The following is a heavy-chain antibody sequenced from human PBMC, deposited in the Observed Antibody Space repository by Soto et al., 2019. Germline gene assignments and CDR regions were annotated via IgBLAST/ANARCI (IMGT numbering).Heavy chain of an antibody. V-gene: IGHV3-23*01. CDR2: ISGSGGST. CDR3: AKDFSPYGSGSYYAFDY. J-gene: IGHJ4*02. Sequence: GGSLRLSCAASGFTFSSYAMSWVRQAPGKGLEWVSAISGSGGSTYYADSVKGRFTISRDNSKNTLYLQMNSLRAEDTAVYYCAKDFSPYGSGSYYAFDYWGQGTLVTVSS. D-gene: IGHD3-10*01. CDR1: GFTFSSYA.